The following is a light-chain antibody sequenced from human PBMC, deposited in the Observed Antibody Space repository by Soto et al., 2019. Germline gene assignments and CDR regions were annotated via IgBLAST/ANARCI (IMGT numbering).Light chain of an antibody. Sequence: DIQMSQSASTVSAAVGDSVTSTCRASQNIRTWLAWYQHNPGKAPTPLIYDAYSLKSGVPARFRGSGSGTEFTLTLSSLQPDDFATYSCQQYNTSSTLGQGTRLEIK. J-gene: IGKJ5*01. CDR3: QQYNTSST. CDR2: DAY. CDR1: QNIRTW. V-gene: IGKV1-5*01.